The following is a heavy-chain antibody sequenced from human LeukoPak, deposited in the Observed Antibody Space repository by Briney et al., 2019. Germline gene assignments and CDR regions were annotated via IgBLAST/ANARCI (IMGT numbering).Heavy chain of an antibody. Sequence: ASVKVSCKAFGYTFTGYWMHWVRQAPGQGPEWMGVISPSGGSTIYAQKFKGRVTLTRDMSTSTDYLELSSLRSEDTAVYYCAKDRWRQQLVHYLDYWGQGALVTVSS. CDR2: ISPSGGST. J-gene: IGHJ4*02. D-gene: IGHD6-13*01. CDR1: GYTFTGYW. V-gene: IGHV1-46*01. CDR3: AKDRWRQQLVHYLDY.